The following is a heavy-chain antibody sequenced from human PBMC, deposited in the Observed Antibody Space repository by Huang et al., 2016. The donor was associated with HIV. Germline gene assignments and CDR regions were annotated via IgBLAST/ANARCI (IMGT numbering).Heavy chain of an antibody. CDR2: IYFSGSP. V-gene: IGHV4-39*02. CDR3: ARLPGSITMIRGVITDPY. D-gene: IGHD3-10*01. CDR1: GGSIRSDNYY. Sequence: QLQLQESGPGLVKPSETLSLTCTVSGGSIRSDNYYWGWIRQPPGKGLEWSGSIYFSGSPYYNPSLKRRVTITVDTSKNHFSLRMRSVTAADTAVYYCARLPGSITMIRGVITDPYWGQGTLVTVSS. J-gene: IGHJ4*02.